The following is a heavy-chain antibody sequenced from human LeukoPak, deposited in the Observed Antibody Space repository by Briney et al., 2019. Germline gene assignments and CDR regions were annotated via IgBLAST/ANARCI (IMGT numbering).Heavy chain of an antibody. CDR2: IYPGDSDT. V-gene: IGHV5-51*01. Sequence: GESLKISCKGSGYSFTSYWIGWVREIPGKGLEWVGIIYPGDSDTRCSPSFQGQVTISADKSISTAYLQWSSLKASDTAMYYCARYNWNSGDYWGQGTLVTVSS. CDR3: ARYNWNSGDY. D-gene: IGHD1-7*01. CDR1: GYSFTSYW. J-gene: IGHJ4*02.